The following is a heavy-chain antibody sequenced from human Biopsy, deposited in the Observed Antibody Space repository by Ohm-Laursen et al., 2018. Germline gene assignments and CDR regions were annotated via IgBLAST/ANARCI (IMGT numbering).Heavy chain of an antibody. Sequence: SHTLSLTCAVYGESFNGYSWSWIRQTPGKGLEWIGEINHSGRTNYNPSLKSRVTISVDTSKNQFSLKVRSVTAADTAVYYCVRGVDYYDPYHYYALDVWGQGTTVTVSS. CDR3: VRGVDYYDPYHYYALDV. D-gene: IGHD3-22*01. CDR1: GESFNGYS. J-gene: IGHJ6*02. CDR2: INHSGRT. V-gene: IGHV4-34*01.